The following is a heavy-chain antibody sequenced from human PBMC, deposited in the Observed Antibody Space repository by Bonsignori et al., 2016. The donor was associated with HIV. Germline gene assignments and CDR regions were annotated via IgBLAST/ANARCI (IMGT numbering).Heavy chain of an antibody. J-gene: IGHJ5*02. V-gene: IGHV3-48*03. CDR2: ISIRGDTI. D-gene: IGHD3-16*01. Sequence: VRQAPGKGLEWVSYISIRGDTIYYADSVKGRFTISRDNAKNLVYLQMNSLRVEDTAVYYCASLWDPGWFDPWGQGTLVTVSS. CDR3: ASLWDPGWFDP.